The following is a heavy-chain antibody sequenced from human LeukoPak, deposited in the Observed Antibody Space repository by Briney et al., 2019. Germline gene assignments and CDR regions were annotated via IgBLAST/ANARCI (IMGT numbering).Heavy chain of an antibody. J-gene: IGHJ4*02. Sequence: SETLSLTCTVSGGSITSGSYFWTWIRQPAGKGLEWIVRIYTSGSTNYNPSLKSRVTMSVDTSKNQFSLKLSSVTAADTAVYYCAREGGKQLLNWGQGTLVTVSS. CDR2: IYTSGST. CDR1: GGSITSGSYF. V-gene: IGHV4-61*02. CDR3: AREGGKQLLN. D-gene: IGHD6-13*01.